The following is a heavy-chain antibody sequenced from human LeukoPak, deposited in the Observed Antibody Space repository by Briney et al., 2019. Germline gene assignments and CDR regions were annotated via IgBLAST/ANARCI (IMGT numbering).Heavy chain of an antibody. V-gene: IGHV3-23*01. CDR3: AKLLWFGELIDY. CDR2: ISGSGSST. J-gene: IGHJ4*02. CDR1: GFTFNSYA. D-gene: IGHD3-10*01. Sequence: GGSLRLSCAASGFTFNSYAMSWVRQAPGKGLEWVSVISGSGSSTYYADSVKGRFTISRDNSKNTLYLQLNSLRAEDTAVYYCAKLLWFGELIDYWGQGTLVTVSS.